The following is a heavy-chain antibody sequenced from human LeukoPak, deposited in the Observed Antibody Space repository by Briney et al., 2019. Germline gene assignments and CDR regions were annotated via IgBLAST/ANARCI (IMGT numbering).Heavy chain of an antibody. CDR3: ARDLLDG. CDR1: GFTFSNYG. D-gene: IGHD3/OR15-3a*01. V-gene: IGHV3-48*01. Sequence: PGGSLRLSCAASGFTFSNYGMNWVRQAPGKGLEWVSFISNSGGDIDYVDSVKGRFTFSRDNAKNSLYLQMNSLRAEDTAVYYCARDLLDGGGQGTLVTVSS. CDR2: ISNSGGDI. J-gene: IGHJ4*02.